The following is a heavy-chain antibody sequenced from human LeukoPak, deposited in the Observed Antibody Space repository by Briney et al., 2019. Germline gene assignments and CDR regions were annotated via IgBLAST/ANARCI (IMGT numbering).Heavy chain of an antibody. CDR3: ARQEVGAGYCSSTSCAEPHWFDP. D-gene: IGHD2-2*01. J-gene: IGHJ5*02. CDR2: ILYSGST. V-gene: IGHV4-39*01. CDR1: GGSISSTSY. Sequence: SETLSLTCIVSGGSISSTSYWGWIRQPPGKGLEWIGTILYSGSTFYNPPLKSRVTISVDTSKNQFSLKLNSVTAADTAVYYCARQEVGAGYCSSTSCAEPHWFDPWGQGTLVTVSS.